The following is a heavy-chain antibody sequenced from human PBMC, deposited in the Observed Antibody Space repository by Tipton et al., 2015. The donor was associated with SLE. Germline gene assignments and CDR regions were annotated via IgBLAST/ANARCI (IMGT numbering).Heavy chain of an antibody. CDR3: ARARGRYSYGYDAFDI. CDR2: IYYSGST. Sequence: TLSLTCTVSGGSVSSGSYYWNWIRQPPGKGLEWIGYIYYSGSTNYNPSLKSRVTISVDTSKNQFSLKLTSVTAADTAVYYCARARGRYSYGYDAFDIWGQGTMVTVSS. D-gene: IGHD5-18*01. CDR1: GGSVSSGSYY. V-gene: IGHV4-61*01. J-gene: IGHJ3*02.